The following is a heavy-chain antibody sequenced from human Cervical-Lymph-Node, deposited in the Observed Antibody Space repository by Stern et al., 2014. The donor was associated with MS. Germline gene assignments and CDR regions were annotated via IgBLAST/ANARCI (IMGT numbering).Heavy chain of an antibody. J-gene: IGHJ4*02. CDR3: ASSFDYGDFLILDY. D-gene: IGHD4-17*01. Sequence: QMQLVQSGGGVVQPGRSLRLSCAASGITFSSFGMHWVRQAPGKGLKWVAVISYDGSDKYYADSVKGRFTISRDNSKNTLYLQMNRLRAEDTAVYYCASSFDYGDFLILDYWGQGSLVTVSS. CDR1: GITFSSFG. CDR2: ISYDGSDK. V-gene: IGHV3-30*03.